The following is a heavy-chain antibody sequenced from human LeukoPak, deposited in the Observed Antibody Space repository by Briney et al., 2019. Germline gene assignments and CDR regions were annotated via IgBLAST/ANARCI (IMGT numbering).Heavy chain of an antibody. V-gene: IGHV3-48*04. CDR1: GFTFSRYW. D-gene: IGHD3-10*01. J-gene: IGHJ4*02. CDR2: ISSIASTI. CDR3: ARCGDGLPCDFDF. Sequence: GGSLRLSCAASGFTFSRYWMTWVRQAPGKGLEWVSSISSIASTIYYADSVKGRFTISRDNTKNSLYLQMNSLRAEDTAVYYCARCGDGLPCDFDFWGQGTLVTVSS.